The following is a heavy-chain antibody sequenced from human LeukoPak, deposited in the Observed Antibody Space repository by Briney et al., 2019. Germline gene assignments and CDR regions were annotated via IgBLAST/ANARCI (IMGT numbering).Heavy chain of an antibody. Sequence: GGSLRLSCAASGFTFSSYNMNWVRQAPGKGLEWVSSISSSSTYIHYADSVKGRFTISRDNAKNSLYLQMNSLRAEDTAVYYCARVGDYDAFDIWGQGTMVTVSS. CDR2: ISSSSTYI. CDR1: GFTFSSYN. CDR3: ARVGDYDAFDI. V-gene: IGHV3-21*01. J-gene: IGHJ3*02. D-gene: IGHD4-17*01.